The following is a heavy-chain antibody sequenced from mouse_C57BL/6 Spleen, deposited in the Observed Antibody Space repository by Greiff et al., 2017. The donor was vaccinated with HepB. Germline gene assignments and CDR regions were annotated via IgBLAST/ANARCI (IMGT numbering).Heavy chain of an antibody. CDR1: GFTFSDYG. D-gene: IGHD1-1*01. Sequence: EVKLMESGGGLVKPGGSLKLSCAASGFTFSDYGMHWVRQAPEKGLEWVAYISSGSSTIYYADTVKGRFTISRDNAKNTLFLQMTSLRSEDTAMYYCARSYGSRGYAMDYWGQGTSVTVSS. J-gene: IGHJ4*01. CDR3: ARSYGSRGYAMDY. CDR2: ISSGSSTI. V-gene: IGHV5-17*01.